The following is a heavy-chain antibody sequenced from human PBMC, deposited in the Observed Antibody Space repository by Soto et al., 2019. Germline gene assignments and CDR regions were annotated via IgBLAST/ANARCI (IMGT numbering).Heavy chain of an antibody. Sequence: GGSLRLSCAASGFTFSSYAMHCVRQAPGKGLEWVAVISYDGSNKYYADSVKGRFTISRDNSKNTLYLQMNSLRAEDTAVYYCARDRRVAATYRSHYYGMDVWGQGTEVTVSS. V-gene: IGHV3-30-3*01. J-gene: IGHJ6*02. CDR3: ARDRRVAATYRSHYYGMDV. D-gene: IGHD2-15*01. CDR2: ISYDGSNK. CDR1: GFTFSSYA.